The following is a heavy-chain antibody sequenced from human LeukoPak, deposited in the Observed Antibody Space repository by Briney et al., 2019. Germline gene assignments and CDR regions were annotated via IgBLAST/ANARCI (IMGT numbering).Heavy chain of an antibody. J-gene: IGHJ4*02. D-gene: IGHD6-19*01. CDR2: MNPNSGNT. CDR3: ARGRKYSSGWYNFNGFDY. CDR1: GYTFTSYD. Sequence: VASVKVSCKASGYTFTSYDINWVRQATGQGPEWMGWMNPNSGNTGYAQKFQGRVTMTRKTSISTAYMELSSLRSEDTAVYYCARGRKYSSGWYNFNGFDYWGQGTRATVSS. V-gene: IGHV1-8*01.